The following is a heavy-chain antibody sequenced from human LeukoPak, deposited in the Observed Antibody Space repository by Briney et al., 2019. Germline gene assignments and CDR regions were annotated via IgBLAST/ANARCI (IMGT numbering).Heavy chain of an antibody. J-gene: IGHJ6*02. Sequence: SVKVSCKASGGAFSSYGITWVRQAPGQGPEWMGRIIPILDIADYAQKFQGRVTITADKSTRTAYMEMSSLRSEDTAVYYCARDGGWLQTQNHYYYHGLDVWGQGTTVTVSS. CDR2: IIPILDIA. CDR1: GGAFSSYG. D-gene: IGHD5-24*01. CDR3: ARDGGWLQTQNHYYYHGLDV. V-gene: IGHV1-69*04.